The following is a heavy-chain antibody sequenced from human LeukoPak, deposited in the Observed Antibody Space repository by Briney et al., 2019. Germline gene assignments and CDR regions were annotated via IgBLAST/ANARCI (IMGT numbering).Heavy chain of an antibody. D-gene: IGHD3-22*01. Sequence: SETLSLTCTVSGGSVSSSSYYLGWIRQPPGKGLEWIGYIYHSGSTYYNPSLKSRVTISVDRSKNQFSLKLSSVTAADTAVYYCARDRFDSSGYNYYGMDVWGQGTTVTVSS. CDR1: GGSVSSSSYY. V-gene: IGHV4-39*07. J-gene: IGHJ6*02. CDR3: ARDRFDSSGYNYYGMDV. CDR2: IYHSGST.